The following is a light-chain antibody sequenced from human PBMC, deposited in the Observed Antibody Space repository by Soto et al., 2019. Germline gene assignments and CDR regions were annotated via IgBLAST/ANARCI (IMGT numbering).Light chain of an antibody. V-gene: IGKV1-39*01. Sequence: DIQMTQSPSSLSASVGDRVTITCRAGQSISTYLNWYQQKPGKAPKLLILVASTLPSGVPSRFSGSGSGTDFTLTISSLQPEDFATYYCQQSYSNTQTFGQGTKVDIK. CDR1: QSISTY. CDR3: QQSYSNTQT. CDR2: VAS. J-gene: IGKJ1*01.